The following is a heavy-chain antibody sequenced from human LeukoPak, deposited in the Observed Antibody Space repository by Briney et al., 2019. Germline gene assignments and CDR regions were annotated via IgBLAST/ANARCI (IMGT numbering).Heavy chain of an antibody. J-gene: IGHJ6*03. CDR1: GHIVSGNY. Sequence: GGSLRLSCAASGHIVSGNYMSWVRQGPGQGLEWISVIFSDGTTHYADYVKGRFSISRDSSKNILYLQMNSLRAEDTAVYYCAKDRCSNGIGCYYYYRYVWGKDTTDTISS. CDR2: IFSDGTT. D-gene: IGHD2-8*01. V-gene: IGHV3-66*02. CDR3: AKDRCSNGIGCYYYYRYV.